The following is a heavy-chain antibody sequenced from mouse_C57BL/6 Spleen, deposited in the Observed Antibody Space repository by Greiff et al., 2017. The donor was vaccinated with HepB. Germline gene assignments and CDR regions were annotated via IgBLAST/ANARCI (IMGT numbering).Heavy chain of an antibody. V-gene: IGHV1-22*01. Sequence: VQLKQSGPELVKPGASVKMSCKASGYTFTDYNMHWVKQSHGKSLEWIGYINPNNGGTSYNQKFKGKATLTVNKSSSTAYMELRSLTSEDSAVYFCAGWVRQDAMDYWGQGTSVTVSS. CDR3: AGWVRQDAMDY. CDR2: INPNNGGT. CDR1: GYTFTDYN. J-gene: IGHJ4*01. D-gene: IGHD2-14*01.